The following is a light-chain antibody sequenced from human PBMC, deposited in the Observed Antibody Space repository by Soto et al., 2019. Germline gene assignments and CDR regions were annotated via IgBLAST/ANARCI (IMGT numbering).Light chain of an antibody. CDR2: GAS. Sequence: EIVLTQSPGTLSLSPGERATLSCRASQSVSSSYLAWYQQKPGQAPRLLIYGASSRATGIPDRFSGSGSGTNFTLTISRLEPIDFAGYYCQQYCSSPPITIGQRTRLEIK. V-gene: IGKV3-20*01. CDR3: QQYCSSPPIT. CDR1: QSVSSSY. J-gene: IGKJ5*01.